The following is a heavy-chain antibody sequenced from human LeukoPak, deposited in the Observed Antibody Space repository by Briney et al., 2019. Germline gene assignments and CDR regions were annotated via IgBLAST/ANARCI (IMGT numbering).Heavy chain of an antibody. CDR3: ARHDFYSNYPHNWFDP. CDR1: GYSISSGYY. Sequence: SETLSLTCTVSGYSISSGYYWGWIRQPPGKGLEWIGSIYHSGSTYYNPSLKSRVTISVDTSKNQFSLKLSSVTAADTAVYYCARHDFYSNYPHNWFDPWGQGTLVTVSS. D-gene: IGHD4-11*01. V-gene: IGHV4-38-2*02. CDR2: IYHSGST. J-gene: IGHJ5*02.